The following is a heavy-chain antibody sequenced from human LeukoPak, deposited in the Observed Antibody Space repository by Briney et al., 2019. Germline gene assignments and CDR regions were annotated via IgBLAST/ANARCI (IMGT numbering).Heavy chain of an antibody. CDR1: GGSISSYY. Sequence: SETLSLTCTVSGGSISSYYWSWIRQPPGKGLEWIGYIYYSGSTNYNPSLKSRVTISVDTSKNQFSLKLSSVTAADTAVYYCARVKVIDAFDIWGQGTMVTVST. V-gene: IGHV4-59*01. J-gene: IGHJ3*02. D-gene: IGHD3-22*01. CDR2: IYYSGST. CDR3: ARVKVIDAFDI.